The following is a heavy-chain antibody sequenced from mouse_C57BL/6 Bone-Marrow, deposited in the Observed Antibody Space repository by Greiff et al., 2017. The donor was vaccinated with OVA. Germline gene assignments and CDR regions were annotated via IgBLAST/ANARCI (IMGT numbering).Heavy chain of an antibody. CDR3: ARSYDYDLAWFAY. CDR2: ISSGSSTI. D-gene: IGHD2-4*01. Sequence: EVQGVESGGGLVKPGGSLKLSCAASGFTFSDYGMHWVRQAPEKGLEWVAYISSGSSTIYYADTVKGRFTISRDNAKNTLFLQMTSLRSEDTAMYYCARSYDYDLAWFAYWGQGTLVTVSS. CDR1: GFTFSDYG. J-gene: IGHJ3*01. V-gene: IGHV5-17*01.